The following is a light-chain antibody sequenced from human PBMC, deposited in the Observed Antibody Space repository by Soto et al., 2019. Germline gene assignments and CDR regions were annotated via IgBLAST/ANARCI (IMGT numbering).Light chain of an antibody. Sequence: EVVLTQSPGTLSLSPGERVTLSCRASQIVSNNYLAWYQQKPGQAPRLLIYGATGRATGIPDRFSGSGSGTDFTLTVSRLEPEDFAVYYCQQYGSSPGTFGGGTRVEMK. CDR2: GAT. J-gene: IGKJ4*01. CDR1: QIVSNNY. CDR3: QQYGSSPGT. V-gene: IGKV3-20*01.